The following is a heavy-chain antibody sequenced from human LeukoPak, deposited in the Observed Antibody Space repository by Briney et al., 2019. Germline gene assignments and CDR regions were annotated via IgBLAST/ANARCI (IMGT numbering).Heavy chain of an antibody. CDR1: GGTFSSYA. CDR3: ARDFSPDGYNPPPGGY. V-gene: IGHV1-69*04. Sequence: SVKVSCKASGGTFSSYAISWVRQAPGQGLEWMGRIIPILGIANYAQKFQGRVTITADNSTSTAYMELSSLRSEDTAVYYCARDFSPDGYNPPPGGYWGQGTLVTVSS. J-gene: IGHJ4*02. D-gene: IGHD5-24*01. CDR2: IIPILGIA.